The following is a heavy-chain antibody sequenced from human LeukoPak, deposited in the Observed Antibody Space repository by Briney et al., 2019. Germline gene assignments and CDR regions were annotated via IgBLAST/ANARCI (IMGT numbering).Heavy chain of an antibody. J-gene: IGHJ6*02. CDR2: IYYSGNT. D-gene: IGHD3-22*01. Sequence: SETLSLTCTISGGSVSSGSYYWSWIRQPPGTGLQWIGYIYYSGNTNYNPSLKSRVIISVDTSKNQFSLNLSSVTAADTAMYYCARDRSPEGYYDSSHWDYYHGMDVWGQGTTVTVSS. V-gene: IGHV4-61*01. CDR3: ARDRSPEGYYDSSHWDYYHGMDV. CDR1: GGSVSSGSYY.